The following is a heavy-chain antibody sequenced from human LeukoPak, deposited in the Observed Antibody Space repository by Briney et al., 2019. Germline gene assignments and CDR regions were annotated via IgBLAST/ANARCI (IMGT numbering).Heavy chain of an antibody. J-gene: IGHJ4*02. CDR1: GYTFTNYY. CDR3: ARDQEGFDY. CDR2: INPNGGST. Sequence: ASVKVSCKASGYTFTNYYMHWVRQAPGQGLDWMGLINPNGGSTTYAQKFQGRVTMTRDTSTSTVHMELSGLRSEDTAVYYCARDQEGFDYWGQGTLVTVSS. V-gene: IGHV1-46*01.